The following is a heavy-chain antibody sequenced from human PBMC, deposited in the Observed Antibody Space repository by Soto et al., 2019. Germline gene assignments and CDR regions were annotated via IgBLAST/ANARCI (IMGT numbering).Heavy chain of an antibody. Sequence: QITLKESGPTLVKPTETLSLTCAFSGFSLRAGGVAVGWIRQPPGKALEWLARIYWNDDKRFSPSLRSRLTISKDTSKNQVVLTMANMDTEDTATSFCAHRGFQFWSDASTWFDPWVQGIVVTVSS. V-gene: IGHV2-5*01. D-gene: IGHD3-3*01. CDR2: IYWNDDK. J-gene: IGHJ5*02. CDR1: GFSLRAGGVA. CDR3: AHRGFQFWSDASTWFDP.